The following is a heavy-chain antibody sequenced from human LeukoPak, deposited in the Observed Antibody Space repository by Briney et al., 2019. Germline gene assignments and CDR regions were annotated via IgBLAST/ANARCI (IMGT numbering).Heavy chain of an antibody. D-gene: IGHD6-13*01. V-gene: IGHV3-30*04. Sequence: GGSLRLSCAASGFTFSSYAMHWVRQAPGKGLEWVAVISYDGSNKYYADSVKGRFTISRDNSKNTLYLQMNSLRAEDTAVYYCAKDPGYSSSWSDYWGQGTLVTVSS. CDR3: AKDPGYSSSWSDY. CDR2: ISYDGSNK. CDR1: GFTFSSYA. J-gene: IGHJ4*02.